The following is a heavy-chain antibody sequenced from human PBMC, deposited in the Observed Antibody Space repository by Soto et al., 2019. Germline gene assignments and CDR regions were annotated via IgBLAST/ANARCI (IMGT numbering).Heavy chain of an antibody. CDR2: IYYSGDT. J-gene: IGHJ4*02. V-gene: IGHV4-39*01. Sequence: SETLSLTCTVSGGSISDNTFYWGWIRQPPGKGLEWIGSIYYSGDTYYSPSLKSRVTISVDTSKNQFSLRLRSVTAADTAVYYCARHRQRLLRDFQYWGQGILVTVSS. CDR3: ARHRQRLLRDFQY. CDR1: GGSISDNTFY. D-gene: IGHD2-15*01.